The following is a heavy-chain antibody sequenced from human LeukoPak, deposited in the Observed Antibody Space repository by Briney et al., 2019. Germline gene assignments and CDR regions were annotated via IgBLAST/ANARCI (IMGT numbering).Heavy chain of an antibody. Sequence: PSETLSLTCTVSGGSISSSSYYWGWIRQPPGKGLEWIGSIYYSGSTSYNPSLKSRVTISVDTSKNHFSLKLSSVTAADTAVYYCAREAVAGGSGSNYYYYGVDVWGQGTTVTVSS. CDR1: GGSISSSSYY. J-gene: IGHJ6*02. V-gene: IGHV4-39*07. CDR3: AREAVAGGSGSNYYYYGVDV. CDR2: IYYSGST. D-gene: IGHD3-10*01.